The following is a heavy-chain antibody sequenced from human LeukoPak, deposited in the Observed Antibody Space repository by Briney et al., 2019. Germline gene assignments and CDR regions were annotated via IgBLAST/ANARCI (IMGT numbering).Heavy chain of an antibody. CDR2: IKSKTDGGTT. Sequence: GGSLRLSCAASGFTFSSYAMSWVRQAPGKGLEWVGRIKSKTDGGTTDYAAPVKGRFTISRDDSKNTLYLQMNSLKTEDTAVYYCTTTIAMVRGVIIQPYWGQGTLVTASS. V-gene: IGHV3-15*01. CDR3: TTTIAMVRGVIIQPY. D-gene: IGHD3-10*01. J-gene: IGHJ4*02. CDR1: GFTFSSYA.